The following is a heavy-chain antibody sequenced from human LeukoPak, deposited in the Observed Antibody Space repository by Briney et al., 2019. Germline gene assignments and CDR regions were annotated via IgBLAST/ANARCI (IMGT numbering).Heavy chain of an antibody. V-gene: IGHV3-30*18. CDR2: ISYDGSNK. CDR3: AKDLGNPYSNYRGYYYYGMDV. CDR1: GFTFSSYG. D-gene: IGHD4-4*01. Sequence: PGRSLRLSCAASGFTFSSYGMHWVRQAPGKGLEWVAVISYDGSNKYYADSVKGRFTISRDNSKNTLYLQMNSLRAEDTAVYYCAKDLGNPYSNYRGYYYYGMDVWGQGTTVTVSS. J-gene: IGHJ6*02.